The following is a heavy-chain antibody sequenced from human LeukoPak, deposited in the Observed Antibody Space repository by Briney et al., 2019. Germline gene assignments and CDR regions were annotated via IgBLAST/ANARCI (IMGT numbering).Heavy chain of an antibody. CDR3: ARGSSFGY. V-gene: IGHV3-74*01. Sequence: LVWVSRINSDGSDTGYADSVKGRFTISRDNAKNTLHLQMNSLRAEDTAVYYCARGSSFGYWGQGTLVTVSS. J-gene: IGHJ4*02. CDR2: INSDGSDT. D-gene: IGHD3-10*01.